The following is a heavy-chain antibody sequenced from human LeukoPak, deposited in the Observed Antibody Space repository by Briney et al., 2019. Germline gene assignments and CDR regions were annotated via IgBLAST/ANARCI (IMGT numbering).Heavy chain of an antibody. D-gene: IGHD2-2*01. J-gene: IGHJ4*02. V-gene: IGHV3-23*01. Sequence: PGGSLRLSCAASGFTFSSYAMSWVRQAPGKWLEWVPAISGSGGSTYYADSVKGRFTISSDNSKNTLHLQMNSLRAEDTAVYYCAKGYCRSSSCPLDYWGQGTLVTVSS. CDR3: AKGYCRSSSCPLDY. CDR2: ISGSGGST. CDR1: GFTFSSYA.